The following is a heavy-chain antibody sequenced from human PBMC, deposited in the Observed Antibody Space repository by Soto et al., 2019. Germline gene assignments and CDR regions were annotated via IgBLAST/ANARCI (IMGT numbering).Heavy chain of an antibody. Sequence: GGSLRLSCAASGFTFSSYSMNWVRQAPGKGLEWVSSISSSSSYIYYADSVKGRFTISRDNAKNSLYLQMNSLRAEDTAVYYCARDKDIVVVPAAQSFDYWGQGTLVTVSS. CDR2: ISSSSSYI. CDR3: ARDKDIVVVPAAQSFDY. V-gene: IGHV3-21*01. CDR1: GFTFSSYS. D-gene: IGHD2-2*01. J-gene: IGHJ4*02.